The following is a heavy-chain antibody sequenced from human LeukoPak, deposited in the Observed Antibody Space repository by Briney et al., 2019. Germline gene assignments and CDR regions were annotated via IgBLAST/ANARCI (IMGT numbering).Heavy chain of an antibody. J-gene: IGHJ6*02. CDR2: ISYDGSNK. V-gene: IGHV3-30-3*01. D-gene: IGHD2-21*02. Sequence: GGSLRLSCAASGFTFSSYAMHWVRQASGKGLEWVAVISYDGSNKYYADSVKGRFTISRDNSKNTLYLQMNSLRAEDTAVYYCARVACGGDCHLYYYGMDVWGQGTTVTVSS. CDR3: ARVACGGDCHLYYYGMDV. CDR1: GFTFSSYA.